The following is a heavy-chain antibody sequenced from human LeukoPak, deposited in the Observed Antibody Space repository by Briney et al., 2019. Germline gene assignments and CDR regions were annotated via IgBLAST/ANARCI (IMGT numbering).Heavy chain of an antibody. CDR3: AREVRATHSPDY. V-gene: IGHV4-34*01. D-gene: IGHD1-26*01. CDR2: INHSGST. CDR1: GGSFSGYY. Sequence: SETLSLTCAVYGGSFSGYYWSWIRQPPGKGLEWIGEINHSGSTNYNPSLKSRVTISVDTSKNQFSLKLSSVTAADTAVYYCAREVRATHSPDYWGQGTLVTVSS. J-gene: IGHJ4*02.